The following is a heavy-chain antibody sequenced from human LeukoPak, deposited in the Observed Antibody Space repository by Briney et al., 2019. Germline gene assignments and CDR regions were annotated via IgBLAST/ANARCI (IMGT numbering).Heavy chain of an antibody. CDR3: AKDHYWSIDY. J-gene: IGHJ4*02. Sequence: GGSLRLSCAASEFTFSSYSMNWVRQAPGKGLEWVSYITNSGNSKSYADSVKGRFTISRDNTKNSLYLQMNSLRAEDTGVYYCAKDHYWSIDYWGRGTLVTVSS. D-gene: IGHD3-3*01. V-gene: IGHV3-48*01. CDR2: ITNSGNSK. CDR1: EFTFSSYS.